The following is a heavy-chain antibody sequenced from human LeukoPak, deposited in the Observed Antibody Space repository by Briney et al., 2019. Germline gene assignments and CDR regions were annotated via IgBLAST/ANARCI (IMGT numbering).Heavy chain of an antibody. CDR3: ARADSSSSRLDC. D-gene: IGHD6-6*01. CDR1: GFTFSSYS. Sequence: TGGSLRLSCAASGFTFSSYSMNWVRQAPGKRLEWVSSINSKSRYIYYADSLKGRFTISRDNGKNSVYLQMNSLRAEDTAVYFCARADSSSSRLDCWGQGTLVTVSS. V-gene: IGHV3-21*01. J-gene: IGHJ4*02. CDR2: INSKSRYI.